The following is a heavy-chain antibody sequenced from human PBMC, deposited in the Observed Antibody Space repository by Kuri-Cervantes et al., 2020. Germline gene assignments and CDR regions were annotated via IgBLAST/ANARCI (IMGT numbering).Heavy chain of an antibody. CDR3: ATTGGGDCYFCLRS. J-gene: IGHJ5*02. Sequence: GESLKISCAASGFTVSSNYMSWVRQAPGKGLEWVSVIYSGGSTYYADSVKGRSTISRDNSKNTLYLQMNSLRAEDTAVYYCATTGGGDCYFCLRSWGQGTLVTVSS. D-gene: IGHD2-21*02. V-gene: IGHV3-53*01. CDR2: IYSGGST. CDR1: GFTVSSNY.